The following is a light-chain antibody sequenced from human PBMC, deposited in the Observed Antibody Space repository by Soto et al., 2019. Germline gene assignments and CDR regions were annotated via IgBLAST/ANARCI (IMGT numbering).Light chain of an antibody. CDR3: QQYSTYSVFT. CDR2: KAS. V-gene: IGKV1-5*03. J-gene: IGKJ2*01. Sequence: DIQMTQSPSTLSASVGDRVTITCRASQNINGWLAWYQQKPGTAPKLLIYKASNLESGVPSRFSGSGSGTEFTLTISCLQPDDFATYYCQQYSTYSVFTFGQGTRLEIK. CDR1: QNINGW.